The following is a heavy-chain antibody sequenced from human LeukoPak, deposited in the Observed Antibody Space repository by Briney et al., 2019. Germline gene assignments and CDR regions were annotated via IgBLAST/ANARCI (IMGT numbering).Heavy chain of an antibody. D-gene: IGHD6-13*01. J-gene: IGHJ4*02. Sequence: GASVKVSCKASGCTFTSYDINWVRQATGQGLEWMGWMNPNSGNTGYAQKFQGRVTMTRNTSISTAYMELSSLRSEDTAVYYCARGPPRGSIAAAGTNFDYWGQGTLVTVSS. CDR3: ARGPPRGSIAAAGTNFDY. V-gene: IGHV1-8*01. CDR2: MNPNSGNT. CDR1: GCTFTSYD.